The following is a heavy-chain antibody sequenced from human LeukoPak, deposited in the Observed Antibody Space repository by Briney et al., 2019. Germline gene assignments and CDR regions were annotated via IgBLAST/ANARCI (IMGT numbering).Heavy chain of an antibody. CDR1: GFTFSYYG. J-gene: IGHJ4*02. Sequence: GGSLRLSCAASGFTFSYYGMHWVRQVPGEGLEWVAGIRYDGSKQYYGDSVKGRFTISRDNSENRLYLQMNNLRAEDTPVYYCARATYDSNGYTANHDSWGQGTLVTVSS. D-gene: IGHD3-22*01. CDR3: ARATYDSNGYTANHDS. V-gene: IGHV3-33*01. CDR2: IRYDGSKQ.